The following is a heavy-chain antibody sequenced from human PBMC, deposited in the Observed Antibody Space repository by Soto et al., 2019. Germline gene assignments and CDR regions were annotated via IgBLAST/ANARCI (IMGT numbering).Heavy chain of an antibody. CDR2: ISAYNGNT. CDR1: GYTFTSYG. V-gene: IGHV1-18*01. Sequence: APVEVSCKASGYTFTSYGISWGRQAPGQGLEWMGWISAYNGNTNYAQKLQGRVTMTTDTSTSTAYMELRSLRSDDTAVYYCARDYTDNWFDPWGQGTLVTVSS. J-gene: IGHJ5*02. CDR3: ARDYTDNWFDP. D-gene: IGHD4-4*01.